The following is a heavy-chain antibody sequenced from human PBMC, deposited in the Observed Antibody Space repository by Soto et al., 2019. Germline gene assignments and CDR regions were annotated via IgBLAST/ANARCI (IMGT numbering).Heavy chain of an antibody. CDR2: IYYSGST. CDR1: GGSISSGGYY. J-gene: IGHJ5*02. D-gene: IGHD1-26*01. CDR3: ARGELRFWFDP. Sequence: QVQLQESGPGLVKPSQTLSLTCTVSGGSISSGGYYWSWIRQHPGKGLEWIGYIYYSGSTYYNPSLRCRVTISLDTSKNQFSLKLSSVTAADTAVYYCARGELRFWFDPWGQGTLVTVSS. V-gene: IGHV4-31*03.